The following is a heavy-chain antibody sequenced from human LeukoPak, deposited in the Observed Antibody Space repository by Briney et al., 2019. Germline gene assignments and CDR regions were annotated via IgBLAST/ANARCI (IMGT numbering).Heavy chain of an antibody. D-gene: IGHD1-26*01. CDR3: ARSSGAYLSFDY. CDR1: GGSISTYY. J-gene: IGHJ4*02. V-gene: IGHV4-59*01. CDR2: IYYSGTT. Sequence: SETLSLICTVSGGSISTYYWSWIRQPPGKGLEWIGYIYYSGTTDYNPSLKSRVTISVDTSNNQFSLRVTSVTAADTAVYYCARSSGAYLSFDYWGRGTLVPVSS.